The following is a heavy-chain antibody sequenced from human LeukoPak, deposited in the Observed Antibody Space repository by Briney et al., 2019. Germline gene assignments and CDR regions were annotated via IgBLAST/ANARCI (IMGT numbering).Heavy chain of an antibody. J-gene: IGHJ4*02. CDR3: ARAFNGYSYGYFGAYDY. Sequence: GGSLRLSCAASGFTVSSNYMNWVRKAPGKGLEWVSVIYSGGSTYYADSVKGRFTSSRDNSKNTLYLQMNSLRAEDPAVYYFARAFNGYSYGYFGAYDYWGRGSLVTASS. CDR2: IYSGGST. CDR1: GFTVSSNY. D-gene: IGHD5-18*01. V-gene: IGHV3-53*01.